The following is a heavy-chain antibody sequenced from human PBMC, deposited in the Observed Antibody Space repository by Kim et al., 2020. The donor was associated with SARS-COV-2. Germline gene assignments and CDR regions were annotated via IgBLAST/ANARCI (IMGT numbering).Heavy chain of an antibody. CDR1: GFTFSTYS. J-gene: IGHJ6*02. CDR3: AREMGAWDGMDV. D-gene: IGHD1-26*01. Sequence: GGSLRLSCAASGFTFSTYSMNWVRQAPGKGLEWVSFISSSSSYIYYADSVKGRFTISRDNAKNSLYLQMNSLRAEDTAVYYCAREMGAWDGMDVWGQGTTVTVSS. CDR2: ISSSSSYI. V-gene: IGHV3-21*01.